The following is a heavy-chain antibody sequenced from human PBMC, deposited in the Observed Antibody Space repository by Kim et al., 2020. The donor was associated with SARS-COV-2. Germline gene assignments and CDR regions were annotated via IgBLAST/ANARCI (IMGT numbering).Heavy chain of an antibody. Sequence: GGSLRLSCAASGFTFSSYAMHWVRQAPGKGLEWVAVISYDGSNKYYADSVKGRFTISRDNSKNTLYLQMNSLRAEDTAVYYCARDHYYGSGSYYYGMDVWGQGTTVTVSS. CDR3: ARDHYYGSGSYYYGMDV. V-gene: IGHV3-30*04. CDR2: ISYDGSNK. D-gene: IGHD3-10*01. CDR1: GFTFSSYA. J-gene: IGHJ6*02.